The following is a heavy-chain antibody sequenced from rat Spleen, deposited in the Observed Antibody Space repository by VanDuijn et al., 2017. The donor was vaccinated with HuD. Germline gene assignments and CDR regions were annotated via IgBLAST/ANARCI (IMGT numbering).Heavy chain of an antibody. CDR2: ISYDGAAT. CDR1: GFTFSNHG. V-gene: IGHV5-29*01. J-gene: IGHJ4*01. Sequence: EVQLVESGGGLVQPGRSLKLSCAASGFTFSNHGMAWVRQAPSKGLEWVATISYDGAATYYRDSMKGRFTIARDNAKSTLYLQMDSLRSEDTATYYCARHNSYYYVMDAWGQGTSVTVSS. D-gene: IGHD1-1*01. CDR3: ARHNSYYYVMDA.